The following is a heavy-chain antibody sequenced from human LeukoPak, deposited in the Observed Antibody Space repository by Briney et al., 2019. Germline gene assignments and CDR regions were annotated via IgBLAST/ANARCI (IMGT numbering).Heavy chain of an antibody. J-gene: IGHJ4*02. V-gene: IGHV3-23*01. CDR2: ISGSGNST. Sequence: PGGSLRLSCAASGFTFSSYAMSWVRQAPGKGLEWVSTISGSGNSTYYADSVKGRFTISRDDSKNTLFLQMNSLRAEDTAVYYCAKRGQLGYWGQGTLVTVSS. CDR3: AKRGQLGY. D-gene: IGHD3-16*01. CDR1: GFTFSSYA.